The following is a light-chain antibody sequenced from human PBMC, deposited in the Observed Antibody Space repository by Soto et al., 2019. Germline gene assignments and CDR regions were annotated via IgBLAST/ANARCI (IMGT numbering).Light chain of an antibody. Sequence: EFVLTQSPGTLSLSPGERATLSCRASQSVSSYLAWYQQKPGQAPGLLIYGASTRTTGIPDRFSGSGSGADFTLTIGRLEPGDFAVYYCLHYGGSPLTFGQGTRLEIK. CDR2: GAS. CDR3: LHYGGSPLT. V-gene: IGKV3-20*01. J-gene: IGKJ5*01. CDR1: QSVSSY.